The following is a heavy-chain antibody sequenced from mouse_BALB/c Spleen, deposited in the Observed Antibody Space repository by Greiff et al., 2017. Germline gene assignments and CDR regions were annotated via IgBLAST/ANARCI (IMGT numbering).Heavy chain of an antibody. Sequence: QVQLQQSGAELVRPGTSVKISCKASGYTFTNYWLGWVKQRPGHGLEWIGDIYPGGGYTNYNEKFKGKATLTADTSSSTAYMQLSSLTSEDSAVYFCARDGTKAWFAYWGQGTLVTVSA. J-gene: IGHJ3*01. D-gene: IGHD4-1*01. V-gene: IGHV1-63*02. CDR1: GYTFTNYW. CDR2: IYPGGGYT. CDR3: ARDGTKAWFAY.